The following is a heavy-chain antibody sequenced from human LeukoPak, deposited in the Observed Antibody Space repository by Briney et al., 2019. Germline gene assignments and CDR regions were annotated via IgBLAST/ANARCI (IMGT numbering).Heavy chain of an antibody. D-gene: IGHD1-26*01. CDR2: ISGTGGTT. J-gene: IGHJ5*02. V-gene: IGHV3-23*01. Sequence: GGSLRLSCAASGFTFSSYAMSWVRQAPGKGLEWVSTISGTGGTTYYADSVKGRFTISRDNSKNTLYLQMNSLRAEDTAVYHCAKHPSGSYYGWFDPWGQGTLVTVSS. CDR3: AKHPSGSYYGWFDP. CDR1: GFTFSSYA.